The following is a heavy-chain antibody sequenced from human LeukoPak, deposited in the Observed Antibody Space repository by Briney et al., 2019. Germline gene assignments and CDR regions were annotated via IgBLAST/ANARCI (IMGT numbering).Heavy chain of an antibody. J-gene: IGHJ5*02. CDR3: ARDGRGACSPYNLFDP. CDR1: GFTFSQYW. D-gene: IGHD2-15*01. V-gene: IGHV3-7*01. CDR2: IKEDGDEK. Sequence: GGSLTLSCAASGFTFSQYWLNWVRQAPGKGLEWVANIKEDGDEKKYVDSVKGRFTISRDNAKESLYLQMNSLRDEDTAVYYCARDGRGACSPYNLFDPWGQGTLVIVSS.